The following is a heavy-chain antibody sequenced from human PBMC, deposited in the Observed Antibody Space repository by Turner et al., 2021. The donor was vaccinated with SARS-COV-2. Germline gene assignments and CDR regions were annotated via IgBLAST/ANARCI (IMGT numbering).Heavy chain of an antibody. J-gene: IGHJ6*02. CDR3: ARGGEFQLLHYYGMDV. CDR2: ISSGGNT. Sequence: EVQLVETGGGLIQPGGSLRLSCAASGFTVSSNYMSWVRQAPGMGLEWVSVISSGGNTYYADSVKGRFTISRDNSKNTLYLQMNSLRAEDTAVYYCARGGEFQLLHYYGMDVWGQGTTVTVSS. D-gene: IGHD2-2*01. V-gene: IGHV3-53*02. CDR1: GFTVSSNY.